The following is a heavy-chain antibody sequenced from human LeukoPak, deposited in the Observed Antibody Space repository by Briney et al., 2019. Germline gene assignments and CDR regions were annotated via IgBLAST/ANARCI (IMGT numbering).Heavy chain of an antibody. CDR3: AREAGSSGYYHFDY. CDR1: GYTFTGYY. J-gene: IGHJ4*02. CDR2: INPNSGGT. V-gene: IGHV1-2*06. Sequence: ASVKVSCKASGYTFTGYYMHWVRQAPGQGLEWMGRINPNSGGTNYAQKFQGRVTMTRDTSASTVYMELSSLRSEDTAVYYCAREAGSSGYYHFDYWGQGTLVTVSS. D-gene: IGHD3-22*01.